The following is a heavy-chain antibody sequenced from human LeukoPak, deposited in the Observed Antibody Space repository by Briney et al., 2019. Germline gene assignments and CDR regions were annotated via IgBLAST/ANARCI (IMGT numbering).Heavy chain of an antibody. V-gene: IGHV1-2*02. CDR3: ARDSRIAALRYNWFDP. CDR2: INPNSGGT. CDR1: GYTFTNYY. Sequence: GASVKVSCKASGYTFTNYYMHWVRQAPGQGLEWMGWINPNSGGTHYAQKFQGRVTMTRDTSISTAYMELSRLRSDDTAVYYCARDSRIAALRYNWFDPWGQGTLVTVSS. J-gene: IGHJ5*02. D-gene: IGHD6-6*01.